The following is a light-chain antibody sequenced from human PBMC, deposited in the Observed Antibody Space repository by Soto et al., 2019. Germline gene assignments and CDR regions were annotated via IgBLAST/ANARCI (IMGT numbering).Light chain of an antibody. CDR1: QGVRSN. CDR2: DAS. Sequence: ILMTQSPATLSVSPGERATLSCWASQGVRSNLAWYQQKPGQAPRLLIYDASSRATGIPARFSGSGSGTEFTLTNSSLQSEDFAVYYCQQYHNWPPWTFGQGTKVEIK. V-gene: IGKV3-15*01. J-gene: IGKJ1*01. CDR3: QQYHNWPPWT.